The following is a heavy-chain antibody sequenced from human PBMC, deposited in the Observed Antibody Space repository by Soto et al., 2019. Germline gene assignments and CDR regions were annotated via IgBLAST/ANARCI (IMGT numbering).Heavy chain of an antibody. Sequence: PSETLSLTCTVSGGSVGSASYYWYWIRQPPGKGLEWIGYIYYSGSTNYNPSLKSRVTISVDTSKNQFSLKLSSVTAADTAVYYCASYFGSGSSSNWGQGTLVTVSS. CDR2: IYYSGST. V-gene: IGHV4-61*01. CDR3: ASYFGSGSSSN. D-gene: IGHD3-10*01. J-gene: IGHJ4*02. CDR1: GGSVGSASYY.